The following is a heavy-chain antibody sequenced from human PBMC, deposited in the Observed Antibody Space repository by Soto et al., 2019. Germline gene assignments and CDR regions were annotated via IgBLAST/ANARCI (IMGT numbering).Heavy chain of an antibody. CDR2: IHPHSGAT. J-gene: IGHJ5*02. CDR1: GYTFTGNY. D-gene: IGHD2-8*01. V-gene: IGHV1-2*04. CDR3: VRAGVGPTYGWFDP. Sequence: QVQLVQSGAEVKKPGASVKVSCEATGYTFTGNYLHWVRQAPGQGLERMGWIHPHSGATKYAQKFQGWVTMTRDPSISTADLDLSSLKSNDTAVYYCVRAGVGPTYGWFDPWGQGTLVTVSS.